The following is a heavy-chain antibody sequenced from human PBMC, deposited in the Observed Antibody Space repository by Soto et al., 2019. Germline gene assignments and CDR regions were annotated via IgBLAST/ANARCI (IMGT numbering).Heavy chain of an antibody. D-gene: IGHD2-2*02. CDR1: GYTLTELS. V-gene: IGHV1-24*01. Sequence: ASVKVSCKVCGYTLTELSMHWLRQAPGKGLEWMGGFDPEDGETIYAQKFQGRVTMTEDTSTDTAYMELSSLRSEDTAVYYCATDRDTRDAFDIWGQGTMVTVSS. CDR2: FDPEDGET. CDR3: ATDRDTRDAFDI. J-gene: IGHJ3*02.